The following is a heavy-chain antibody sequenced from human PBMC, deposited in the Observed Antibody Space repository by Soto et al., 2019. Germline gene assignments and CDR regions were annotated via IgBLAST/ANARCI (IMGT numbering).Heavy chain of an antibody. V-gene: IGHV1-3*01. CDR1: GYTFTSYA. J-gene: IGHJ5*02. D-gene: IGHD3-10*01. CDR2: INAGNGNT. Sequence: ASVKVSCKASGYTFTSYAMHWVRQAPGQRLEWMGWINAGNGNTKYSQKFQGRVTITRDTSASTAYMELSSLRSEDTAVYYCARDRSRVRGVMSAWFDPWGQGTLVTVSS. CDR3: ARDRSRVRGVMSAWFDP.